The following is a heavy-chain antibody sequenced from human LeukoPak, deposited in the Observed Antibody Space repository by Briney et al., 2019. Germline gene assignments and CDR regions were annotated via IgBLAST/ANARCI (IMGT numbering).Heavy chain of an antibody. D-gene: IGHD3-22*01. J-gene: IGHJ5*02. Sequence: SQTLSLTCTVSGGSISSGGYYWSWIRQHPGKGLEWIGYMYYSGSTYYNPSLKSRVTISVDTSKNQFSLKLSYVTAADTAVYYCARWYYYDSSGSLINWFDPWGQGTLVTVSS. CDR3: ARWYYYDSSGSLINWFDP. CDR1: GGSISSGGYY. CDR2: MYYSGST. V-gene: IGHV4-31*03.